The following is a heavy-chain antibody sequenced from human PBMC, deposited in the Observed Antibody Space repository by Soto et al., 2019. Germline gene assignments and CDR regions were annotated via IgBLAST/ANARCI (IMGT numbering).Heavy chain of an antibody. Sequence: GGSLRLSCAASGFTFDDYGMSWVRQAPGKGLEWVSGINWNGGSTGYADSVKGRFTISRDNAKNSLYLQMNSLRAEDTALYHCARVLLWFGELSPWFDPWGQGTLVTVSS. J-gene: IGHJ5*02. CDR1: GFTFDDYG. V-gene: IGHV3-20*01. CDR3: ARVLLWFGELSPWFDP. CDR2: INWNGGST. D-gene: IGHD3-10*01.